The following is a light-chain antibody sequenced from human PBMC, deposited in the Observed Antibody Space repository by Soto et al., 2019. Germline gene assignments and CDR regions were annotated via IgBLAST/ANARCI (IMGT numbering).Light chain of an antibody. J-gene: IGKJ3*01. CDR3: QHRNNRPFS. CDR1: QSVNNY. CDR2: DAS. V-gene: IGKV3-11*01. Sequence: EIVLTQSPATLSLSPGERATLSCRASQSVNNYLAWYQQRPGQAHRLLIYDASYRATGIQARFSGSGSGTDFTLTISSLEPEDFAVYYCQHRNNRPFSFGTGTKVDNK.